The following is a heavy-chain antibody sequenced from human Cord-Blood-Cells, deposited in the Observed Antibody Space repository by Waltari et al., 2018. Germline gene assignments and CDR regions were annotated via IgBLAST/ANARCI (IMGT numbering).Heavy chain of an antibody. D-gene: IGHD3-3*01. V-gene: IGHV4-34*01. J-gene: IGHJ1*01. CDR1: GGSFSGYY. Sequence: QVQLQQWVAGLLKPSETLSLTCAVYGGSFSGYYWSWIRQPPGKGVEWIWEINHSGSTNNNPSLKSRVTISVDTPKNQFSLKLSSVTAADTAVYYCARGGVVEYCQHWGQGTLVTVSS. CDR3: ARGGVVEYCQH. CDR2: INHSGST.